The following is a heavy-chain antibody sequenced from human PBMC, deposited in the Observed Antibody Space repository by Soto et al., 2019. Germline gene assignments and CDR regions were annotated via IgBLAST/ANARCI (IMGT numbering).Heavy chain of an antibody. Sequence: KPSETLSLTCTVSGGSISSGGYYWSWLRQHPGKGLEWIGYIYYSGSTYYNPSLKSRVTISVDTSKNQFSLKLSSVTAADTAVYYCARDQGYNYDSSGYYTHAFDIWGQGTMVTVSS. CDR1: GGSISSGGYY. CDR3: ARDQGYNYDSSGYYTHAFDI. J-gene: IGHJ3*02. CDR2: IYYSGST. V-gene: IGHV4-31*03. D-gene: IGHD3-22*01.